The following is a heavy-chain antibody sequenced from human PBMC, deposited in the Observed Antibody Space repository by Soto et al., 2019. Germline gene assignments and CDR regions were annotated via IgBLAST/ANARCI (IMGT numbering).Heavy chain of an antibody. CDR2: ISWNSGSI. D-gene: IGHD2-15*01. J-gene: IGHJ4*02. V-gene: IGHV3-9*01. Sequence: GGSLRLSCAASGFTFDDYAMHWVRQAPGKGLEWVSGISWNSGSIGYADSVKGRFTISRDNAKNSLYLQMNSLRAEDTALYYCAKDISDGHPEHCSGGSCHHFDYWGQGTLVTVSS. CDR1: GFTFDDYA. CDR3: AKDISDGHPEHCSGGSCHHFDY.